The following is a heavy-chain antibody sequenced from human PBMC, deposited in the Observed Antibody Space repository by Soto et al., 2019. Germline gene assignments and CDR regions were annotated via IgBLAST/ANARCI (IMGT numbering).Heavy chain of an antibody. Sequence: GGSLRLSCAASGFTVSNYWMNWVRQARGKGLVWVSHIKSDGTTSYADSVEGRFTVSRDDAKNTFYLQMNSLRAEDTAVYYCAKDRGEEGLKFLEWFGGMDVWGHGTTVTVSS. D-gene: IGHD3-3*01. CDR2: IKSDGTT. V-gene: IGHV3-74*01. CDR1: GFTVSNYW. J-gene: IGHJ6*02. CDR3: AKDRGEEGLKFLEWFGGMDV.